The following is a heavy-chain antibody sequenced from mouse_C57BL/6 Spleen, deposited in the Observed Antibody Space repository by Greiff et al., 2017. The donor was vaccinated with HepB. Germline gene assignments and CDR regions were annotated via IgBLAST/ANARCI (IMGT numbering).Heavy chain of an antibody. D-gene: IGHD1-3*01. J-gene: IGHJ4*01. V-gene: IGHV1-82*01. CDR3: ARGGLRSAMDY. CDR2: IYPGDGDT. Sequence: VQLVESGPELVKPGASVKISCKASGYSFSSSWMNWVKQRPGKGLEWIGRIYPGDGDTNYNGKFKGKATLTADKSSSTAYMQLSSLTSEDSAVYFCARGGLRSAMDYWGQGTSVTVSS. CDR1: GYSFSSSW.